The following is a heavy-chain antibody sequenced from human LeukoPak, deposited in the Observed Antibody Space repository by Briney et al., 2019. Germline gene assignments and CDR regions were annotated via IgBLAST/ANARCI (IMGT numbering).Heavy chain of an antibody. V-gene: IGHV3-23*01. Sequence: PGGSLRLSCAVSGFTFSHYAMSWVSQAPGRGLEWVGSLTDSGDATYYADSVKGRLTISRDNSNSTVYLHISGLRDADTAVYYCARGFSHNSGGWLDPWGQGTLVTVSS. CDR2: LTDSGDAT. CDR1: GFTFSHYA. CDR3: ARGFSHNSGGWLDP. J-gene: IGHJ5*02. D-gene: IGHD3-10*01.